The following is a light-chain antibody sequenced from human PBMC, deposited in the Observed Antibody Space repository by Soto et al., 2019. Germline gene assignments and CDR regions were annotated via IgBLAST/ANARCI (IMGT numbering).Light chain of an antibody. CDR1: QTISSY. J-gene: IGKJ4*01. CDR2: AAS. Sequence: DIQMTHLPASLSASVAGRVTITCRASQTISSYLHWYQLKPGPAPKVLIYAASRLQSGVTSRVRGRGAGREFTLTISSLQPEDFATDFCQQTFSTYVSFGGGTKVDIK. V-gene: IGKV1-39*01. CDR3: QQTFSTYVS.